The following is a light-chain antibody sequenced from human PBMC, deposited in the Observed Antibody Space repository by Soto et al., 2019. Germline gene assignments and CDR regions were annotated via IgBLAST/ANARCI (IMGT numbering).Light chain of an antibody. CDR3: CSYAGSSTWV. CDR2: EGS. V-gene: IGLV2-23*01. CDR1: SSDVGSYNF. Sequence: QSALTQPASVSGSPGQSITISCTGTSSDVGSYNFVSWYQQHPGKAPKLMIYEGSERTSGVSNRCSGSKSGNTASLTISGLQAADESDYYCCSYAGSSTWVFGGGTKLTVL. J-gene: IGLJ3*02.